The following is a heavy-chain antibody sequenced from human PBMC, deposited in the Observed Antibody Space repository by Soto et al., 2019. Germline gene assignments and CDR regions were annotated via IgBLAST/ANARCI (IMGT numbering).Heavy chain of an antibody. CDR3: AKDFYDILTGSRYYYYYGMDV. J-gene: IGHJ6*02. D-gene: IGHD3-9*01. V-gene: IGHV3-30*18. CDR2: ISYDGSNK. CDR1: GFTFSSYG. Sequence: GGSLRLSCAASGFTFSSYGMHWVRQAPGKGLEWVAVISYDGSNKYYADSVKGRFTISRDNSKNTLYLQMNSLRAEDTAVYYCAKDFYDILTGSRYYYYYGMDVWGQGTTVTVSS.